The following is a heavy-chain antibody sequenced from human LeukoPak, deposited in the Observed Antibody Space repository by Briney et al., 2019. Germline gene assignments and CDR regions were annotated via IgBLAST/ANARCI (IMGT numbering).Heavy chain of an antibody. V-gene: IGHV3-74*01. J-gene: IGHJ4*02. CDR1: GFTFSSYW. CDR3: ARGLDY. CDR2: IKSDGSNI. Sequence: GGSLRLSCAASGFTFSSYWMHWVRQPPGKGLVWVSRIKSDGSNIVYADSVKGRFTISRDNAKNTLFLQMNSLRAEDTAVYYCARGLDYWGQGTLVTVSS.